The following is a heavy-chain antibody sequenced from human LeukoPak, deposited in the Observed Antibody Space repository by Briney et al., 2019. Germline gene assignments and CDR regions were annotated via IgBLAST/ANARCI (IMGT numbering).Heavy chain of an antibody. CDR3: ARDFNSYGYMGDEDLDYFDY. Sequence: GGSLRLSCAASGFTFTDAWMSWVRQAPGKGLEWVGRIKSKNNGETKDYAAPVKGRFTISRDNAKNTLYLQMNSLRAEDTAVYYCARDFNSYGYMGDEDLDYFDYWGQGTLVTVSS. CDR1: GFTFTDAW. J-gene: IGHJ4*02. V-gene: IGHV3-15*05. CDR2: IKSKNNGETK. D-gene: IGHD5-18*01.